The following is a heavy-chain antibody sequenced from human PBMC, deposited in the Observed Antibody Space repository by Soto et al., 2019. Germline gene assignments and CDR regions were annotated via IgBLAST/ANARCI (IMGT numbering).Heavy chain of an antibody. CDR2: ISGSGGST. Sequence: EVQLLESGGGLVQPGGSLRLSCAASGFTFSSYAMSWVRQAPGKGLEWVSAISGSGGSTYYADSVKGRFTISRDNSKNTLYLQMNSLRAEDTAVYYCAKEGPWLVLRLAEYFQHWGQGTLVTVSS. J-gene: IGHJ1*01. CDR3: AKEGPWLVLRLAEYFQH. V-gene: IGHV3-23*01. CDR1: GFTFSSYA. D-gene: IGHD6-19*01.